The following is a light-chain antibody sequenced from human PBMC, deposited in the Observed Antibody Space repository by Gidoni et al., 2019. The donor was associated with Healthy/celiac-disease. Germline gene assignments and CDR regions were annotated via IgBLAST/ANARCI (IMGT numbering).Light chain of an antibody. J-gene: IGKJ1*01. CDR2: GAS. CDR1: QSVSSN. V-gene: IGKV3-15*01. CDR3: QQYNNWPPSRT. Sequence: EIVMTQSPATLSVSPGERATLSCRASQSVSSNLAWYQQKPGQAPRLLIYGASTRATGIPARFSGSGSGTEFTLTISSLQSEDFAVYYCQQYNNWPPSRTFGQXTKVEIK.